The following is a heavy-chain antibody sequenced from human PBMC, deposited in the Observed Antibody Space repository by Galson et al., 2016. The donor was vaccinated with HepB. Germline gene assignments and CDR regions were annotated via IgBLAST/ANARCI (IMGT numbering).Heavy chain of an antibody. V-gene: IGHV1-2*02. J-gene: IGHJ4*02. CDR2: TNPKSGGT. D-gene: IGHD6-13*01. CDR1: GHIFTGYY. Sequence: SVKVSCKASGHIFTGYYMHWVRQAPGQGLEWMGWTNPKSGGTNYAQNFQGRVTMTRDTFISTAYMEVRRLRYDDTAVYYCARGRAAAGWGPYFYWGQGTLVTVSS. CDR3: ARGRAAAGWGPYFY.